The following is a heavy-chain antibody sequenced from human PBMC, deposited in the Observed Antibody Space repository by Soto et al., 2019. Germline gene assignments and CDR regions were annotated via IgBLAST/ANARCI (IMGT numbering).Heavy chain of an antibody. J-gene: IGHJ6*02. D-gene: IGHD3-10*01. Sequence: QVQLVQSGAEVKKPGASVKVSCKVSGDSFSNYGFTWVRQAPGQGLEWMGWISTYNDNTNYAQNLQGRVTMTTDTYTTTVYMELRSLRSDDTAVYYCARVMVRLFGSGSSRPYGLDVWGQGTTVTVSS. V-gene: IGHV1-18*01. CDR1: GDSFSNYG. CDR2: ISTYNDNT. CDR3: ARVMVRLFGSGSSRPYGLDV.